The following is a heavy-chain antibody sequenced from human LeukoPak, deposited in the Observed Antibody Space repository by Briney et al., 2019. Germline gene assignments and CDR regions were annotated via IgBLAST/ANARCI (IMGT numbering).Heavy chain of an antibody. D-gene: IGHD6-13*01. Sequence: SETLSLTCTVSGDSISSTTYFWDWIRQPPGKGLEWIGNIYNSASTHYNPSLKSRVTISVDTSKNHLSLRLSSVTAADTAVYYCARVDLYSSTWRASNWFDPWGQGTLVTVSS. CDR2: IYNSAST. V-gene: IGHV4-39*02. CDR3: ARVDLYSSTWRASNWFDP. J-gene: IGHJ5*02. CDR1: GDSISSTTYF.